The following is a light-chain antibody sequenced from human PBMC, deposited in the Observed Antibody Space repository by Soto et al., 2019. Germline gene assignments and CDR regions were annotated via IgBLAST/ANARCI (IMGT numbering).Light chain of an antibody. V-gene: IGLV2-14*01. CDR3: SSYTSSSTYV. J-gene: IGLJ1*01. CDR1: SSNVGGYNY. Sequence: QSVLTQPPSVSAAPGQKVTISCSGSSSNVGGYNYVSWYQQHPGKAPKLMVYDVSNRPSGVSNRFSGSKSGNTASLTISGLQAEDEADYYCSSYTSSSTYVFGTGTKVTVL. CDR2: DVS.